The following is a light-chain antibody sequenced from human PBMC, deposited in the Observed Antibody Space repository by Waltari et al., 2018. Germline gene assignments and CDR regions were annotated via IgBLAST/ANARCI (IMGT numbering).Light chain of an antibody. V-gene: IGKV1-9*01. Sequence: DIQLTQSPSLLSASVGDRVTITCRASQDISNSLTWYQQKPGKDPDLLIYGASNLQSGVPSRFSGSGSGTEFTLTISSLQPEDFATYSCQQVKSFPLTFGGGTKVEVK. J-gene: IGKJ4*01. CDR1: QDISNS. CDR3: QQVKSFPLT. CDR2: GAS.